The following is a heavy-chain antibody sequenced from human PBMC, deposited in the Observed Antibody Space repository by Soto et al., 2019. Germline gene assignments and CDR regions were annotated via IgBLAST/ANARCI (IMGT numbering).Heavy chain of an antibody. V-gene: IGHV4-59*12. Sequence: SETLSLTCTVSGGSISSYYWSWIRQPPGKGLEWIGYSYYSGSTNYNPSLKSRVTISVDTSKNQFSLKLSSVTAADTAVYYCARDGGTYGMDVWGQGTTVTVSS. D-gene: IGHD3-16*01. CDR1: GGSISSYY. J-gene: IGHJ6*02. CDR3: ARDGGTYGMDV. CDR2: SYYSGST.